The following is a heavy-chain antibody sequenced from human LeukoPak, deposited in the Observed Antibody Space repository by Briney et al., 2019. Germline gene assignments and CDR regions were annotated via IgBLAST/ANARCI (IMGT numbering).Heavy chain of an antibody. J-gene: IGHJ4*02. D-gene: IGHD3-3*01. Sequence: PGGSLRLSCAASGFTFSSYAMSWVRQAPGKGLEWVSAISGSGGSTYYADSVKGRFTISRDNSKNTLYLQMNSLRAEDTAVYYCARGGGITIFGVVDYWGQGTLVTVSS. CDR3: ARGGGITIFGVVDY. CDR2: ISGSGGST. V-gene: IGHV3-23*01. CDR1: GFTFSSYA.